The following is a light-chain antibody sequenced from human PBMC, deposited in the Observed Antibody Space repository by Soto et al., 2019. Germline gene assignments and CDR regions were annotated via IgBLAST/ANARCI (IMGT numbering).Light chain of an antibody. CDR3: MQGSHWPPIT. Sequence: DVVLTQSPLSLPVTLGQPASISCRSSESLVYNDGNIYMNWFQQRPGQSPRRLIYKVSNRESGVPDRFSGSGSGTDFTLRISRVEAEDVGVYYCMQGSHWPPITFGQGTSLEIK. CDR2: KVS. V-gene: IGKV2-30*01. J-gene: IGKJ5*01. CDR1: ESLVYNDGNIY.